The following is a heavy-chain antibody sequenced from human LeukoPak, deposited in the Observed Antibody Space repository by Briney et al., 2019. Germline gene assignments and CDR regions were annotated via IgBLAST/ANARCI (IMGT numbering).Heavy chain of an antibody. CDR3: ARESGYYEY. D-gene: IGHD3-22*01. CDR2: IYYSGST. Sequence: KPSETLSLTCTVSGGSISSSSYYWGWIRQPPGEGLEWIGSIYYSGSTYYNPSLKSRVTISVDTSKNQFSLKLSSVTAADTAVYYCARESGYYEYWGQGTLVTVSS. J-gene: IGHJ4*02. CDR1: GGSISSSSYY. V-gene: IGHV4-39*02.